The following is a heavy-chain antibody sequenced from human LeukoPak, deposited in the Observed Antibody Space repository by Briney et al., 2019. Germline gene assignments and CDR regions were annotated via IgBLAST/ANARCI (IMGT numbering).Heavy chain of an antibody. CDR1: GGSISSYY. Sequence: PSETLSFTCTVSGGSISSYYWSWIRQPPGKGLEWIGYIYYSGSTNYNPSLKSRVTISVATSKNKFSLKLSSVTAADTAVYYCARLSETTVTVDAFDIWGQGTMVTVSS. CDR3: ARLSETTVTVDAFDI. J-gene: IGHJ3*02. V-gene: IGHV4-59*08. CDR2: IYYSGST. D-gene: IGHD4-17*01.